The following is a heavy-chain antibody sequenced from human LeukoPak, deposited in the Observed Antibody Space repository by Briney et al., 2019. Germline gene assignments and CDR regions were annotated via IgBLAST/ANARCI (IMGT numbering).Heavy chain of an antibody. CDR1: GYTLTELS. Sequence: ASVKVSCKVSGYTLTELSMHWVRQAPGKGLEWMGGFDPEDGETIYAQKFQGRVTMTEDTSTDTAYMELSSLRSEDTAVYYCATMAGGYCSGGSCLSFDYWGQGTLVTVSS. V-gene: IGHV1-24*01. J-gene: IGHJ4*02. D-gene: IGHD2-15*01. CDR3: ATMAGGYCSGGSCLSFDY. CDR2: FDPEDGET.